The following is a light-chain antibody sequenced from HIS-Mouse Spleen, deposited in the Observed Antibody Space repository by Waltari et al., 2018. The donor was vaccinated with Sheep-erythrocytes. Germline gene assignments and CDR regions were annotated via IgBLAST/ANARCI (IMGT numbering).Light chain of an antibody. V-gene: IGLV2-14*03. CDR1: SSDLGGYHY. CDR2: DVS. J-gene: IGLJ1*01. CDR3: SSYTSSSSYV. Sequence: QSALTQPASVSGSPGQSITIPCTGTSSDLGGYHYVSWYQQHPGKAPKLMIYDVSNRPSGVSNRFSGSKSGNTASLTISGLQAEDEADYYCSSYTSSSSYVFGTGTKVTVL.